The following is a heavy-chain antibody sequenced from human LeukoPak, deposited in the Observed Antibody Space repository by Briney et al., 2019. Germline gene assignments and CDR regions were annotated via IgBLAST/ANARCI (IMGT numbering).Heavy chain of an antibody. J-gene: IGHJ6*03. CDR1: GFTFSDYY. CDR2: ISGSGNSI. V-gene: IGHV3-11*04. CDR3: ARQDRNYGRGWQYYHMDV. D-gene: IGHD4-11*01. Sequence: GGSLRLSCAASGFTFSDYYMSWVRQAPGKGLEWVSYISGSGNSIYYADSVKGRFTSSRDNAKNSLYLQMNSLRAEDTAVYCCARQDRNYGRGWQYYHMDVWGKGTTVTVSS.